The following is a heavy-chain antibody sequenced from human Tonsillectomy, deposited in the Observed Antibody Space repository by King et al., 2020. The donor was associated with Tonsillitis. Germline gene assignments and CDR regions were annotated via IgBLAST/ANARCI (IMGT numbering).Heavy chain of an antibody. V-gene: IGHV3-9*01. CDR2: ISWNSGSI. CDR3: AKDFLYYDIWTGYDDY. Sequence: DVQLVESGGGLVQPGRSLRLSCAASGFTFDDYAMHWVRQAPGKGLEWVSGISWNSGSIGYADSVKGRFTISRDNAKNSLYLQMNSLRAEDTALYYCAKDFLYYDIWTGYDDYWGQGTLGTVSS. J-gene: IGHJ4*02. D-gene: IGHD3-9*01. CDR1: GFTFDDYA.